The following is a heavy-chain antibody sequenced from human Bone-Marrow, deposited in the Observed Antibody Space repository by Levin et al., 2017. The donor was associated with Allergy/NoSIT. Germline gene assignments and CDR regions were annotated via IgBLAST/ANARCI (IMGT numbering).Heavy chain of an antibody. CDR2: IYYSGST. CDR3: ARGREIVVVTKDWYFDL. D-gene: IGHD3-22*01. J-gene: IGHJ2*01. V-gene: IGHV4-30-4*01. CDR1: GGSISSGDYY. Sequence: SETLSLTCTVSGGSISSGDYYWSWIRQPPGKGLEWIGYIYYSGSTYYNPSLKSRVTISVDTSKNQFSLKLSSVTAADTAVYYCARGREIVVVTKDWYFDLWGRGTLVTVSS.